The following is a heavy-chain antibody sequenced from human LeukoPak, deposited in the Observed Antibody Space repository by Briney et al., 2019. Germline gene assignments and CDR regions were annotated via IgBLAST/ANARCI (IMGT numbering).Heavy chain of an antibody. D-gene: IGHD4-17*01. Sequence: GGSLRLSCAASGFTFSSYSMNWVRQAPGKGLEWVSPISSSSSYIYYADSVKGRFTISRDNAKNSLYLQMNSLRAEDTAVYYCARGATVTLDYWGQGTLVTVSS. J-gene: IGHJ4*02. CDR3: ARGATVTLDY. CDR1: GFTFSSYS. CDR2: ISSSSSYI. V-gene: IGHV3-21*01.